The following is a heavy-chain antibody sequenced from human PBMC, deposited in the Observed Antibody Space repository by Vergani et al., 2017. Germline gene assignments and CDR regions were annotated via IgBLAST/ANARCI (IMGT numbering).Heavy chain of an antibody. Sequence: EVQLLESGGNLVQPGGSLRLSCAASGFTFTNFAITWVRQAPGEGKEWVSGFSGSCAFTYHSDSVTGQFTISRDNSKNTMFLQINNLRAEDTAVYYCAKGNVPGYYDSSSYCDYWGQGTMVTVSS. J-gene: IGHJ4*02. V-gene: IGHV3-23*01. CDR3: AKGNVPGYYDSSSYCDY. CDR2: FSGSCAFT. CDR1: GFTFTNFA. D-gene: IGHD3-22*01.